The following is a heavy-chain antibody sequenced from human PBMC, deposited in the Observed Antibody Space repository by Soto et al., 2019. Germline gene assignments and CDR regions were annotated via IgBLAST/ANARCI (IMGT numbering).Heavy chain of an antibody. V-gene: IGHV4-59*01. D-gene: IGHD3-16*01. J-gene: IGHJ4*02. CDR2: IYYSGST. CDR3: ARERGTVGDFDY. CDR1: GGSISSYY. Sequence: QVQLQESGPGLVKPSETLSLPCTVSGGSISSYYWSWIRQPPGKGLEWIGYIYYSGSTNYNPSLKSRVTISVDTSKNQFSLKLSSVTAADTAVYYCARERGTVGDFDYWGQGTLVTVSS.